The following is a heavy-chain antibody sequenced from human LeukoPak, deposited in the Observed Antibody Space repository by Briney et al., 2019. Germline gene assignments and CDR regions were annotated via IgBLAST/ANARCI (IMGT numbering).Heavy chain of an antibody. CDR3: ARVEGNDVHYFDY. CDR2: INPNSGGT. CDR1: GYTFTGYY. V-gene: IGHV1-2*02. J-gene: IGHJ4*02. Sequence: WASVKVSCKASGYTFTGYYMHWVRQAPGQGLEWMGWINPNSGGTNYAQKFQGRVTMTRDTSISTAYMELSRLRSDDTAVYYCARVEGNDVHYFDYWGQGTLVTISS. D-gene: IGHD1-1*01.